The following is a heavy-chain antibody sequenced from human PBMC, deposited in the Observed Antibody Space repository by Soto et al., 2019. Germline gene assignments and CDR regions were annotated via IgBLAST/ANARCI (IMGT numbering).Heavy chain of an antibody. D-gene: IGHD6-13*01. CDR2: ISGSGGST. CDR1: GFTFSSYA. CDR3: AKDREAAAGLVGFNWFDP. Sequence: GGSLRLSCAASGFTFSSYAMSWVRQAPGKGLEWVSAISGSGGSTYYADSVKGRFTISRDNSKNTLYLQMNSLRAEDTAVYYCAKDREAAAGLVGFNWFDPWGQGTLVTVSS. V-gene: IGHV3-23*01. J-gene: IGHJ5*02.